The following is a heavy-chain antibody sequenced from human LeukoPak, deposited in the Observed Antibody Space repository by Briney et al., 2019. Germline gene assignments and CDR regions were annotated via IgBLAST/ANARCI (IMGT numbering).Heavy chain of an antibody. CDR2: ISSRGSTI. CDR1: GFTFSSYE. CDR3: ASTEDTAIAYYFDY. Sequence: PGGSRRLSGGASGFTFSSYEMNWVRQAPGKWLEGVSYISSRGSTIYYADSVKGRFTIPRANAKNPSYLRITSLRAEATAVYYCASTEDTAIAYYFDYWGQGTLATVSS. J-gene: IGHJ4*02. V-gene: IGHV3-48*03. D-gene: IGHD5-18*01.